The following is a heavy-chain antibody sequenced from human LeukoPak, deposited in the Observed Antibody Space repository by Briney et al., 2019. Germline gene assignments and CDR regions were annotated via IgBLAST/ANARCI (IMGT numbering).Heavy chain of an antibody. Sequence: SETLSLTCTVSGGSISSYYWSWIRQPPGKGLEWIGYIYYSGSTNYNPSLKSRVTISVATSKNQLSLKLSSVTAADTAVYYCARGRNDYGDYFDYWGQGTLVTVSS. CDR2: IYYSGST. D-gene: IGHD4-17*01. V-gene: IGHV4-59*12. CDR3: ARGRNDYGDYFDY. J-gene: IGHJ4*02. CDR1: GGSISSYY.